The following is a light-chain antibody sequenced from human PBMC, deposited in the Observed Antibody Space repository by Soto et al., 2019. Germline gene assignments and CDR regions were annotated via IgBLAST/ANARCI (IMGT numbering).Light chain of an antibody. CDR2: GAS. CDR3: KQNSACPLP. Sequence: EIVMTQSPATLSVSPGERATLSCRASQSVSSNLAWYQQKPGQAPRLLIFGASTRATGTPARFSGSGSETEFPLTITSLQSEALAVYYVKQNSACPLPSAGGTRGEIK. CDR1: QSVSSN. V-gene: IGKV3D-15*01. J-gene: IGKJ4*01.